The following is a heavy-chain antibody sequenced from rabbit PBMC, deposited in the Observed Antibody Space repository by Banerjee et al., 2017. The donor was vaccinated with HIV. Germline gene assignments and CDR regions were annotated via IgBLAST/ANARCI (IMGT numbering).Heavy chain of an antibody. J-gene: IGHJ4*01. D-gene: IGHD1-1*01. V-gene: IGHV1S45*01. CDR2: IYTGSGST. CDR1: GFSFSSSYW. CDR3: VRDDIGNYASFFL. Sequence: QEQLEESGGGLVQPEGSLTLTCTASGFSFSSSYWICWVRQAPGKGLEWIGCIYTGSGSTYYASWAKGRFTITKTSSTTVTLQMTSLTAADTASYFCVRDDIGNYASFFLWGPGTLVTVS.